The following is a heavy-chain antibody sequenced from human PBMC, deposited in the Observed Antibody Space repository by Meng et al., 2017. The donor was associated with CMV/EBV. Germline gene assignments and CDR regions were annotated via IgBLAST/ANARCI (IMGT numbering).Heavy chain of an antibody. Sequence: RYWMHWVRQAPGKGLVWVSRINSDGSSTSYADSVKGRFTISRDNAKNTLYLQMNSLRAEDTAVYYCARDNAASYYDFWSGYYTSLDYWGQGTLVTVSS. J-gene: IGHJ4*02. CDR2: INSDGSST. V-gene: IGHV3-74*01. CDR1: RYW. D-gene: IGHD3-3*01. CDR3: ARDNAASYYDFWSGYYTSLDY.